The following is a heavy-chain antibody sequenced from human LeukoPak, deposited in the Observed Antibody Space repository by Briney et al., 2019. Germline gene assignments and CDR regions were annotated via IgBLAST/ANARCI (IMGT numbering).Heavy chain of an antibody. V-gene: IGHV4-34*01. CDR2: INHSGST. CDR3: ARGIRFLEWLFRDYYYGMDV. D-gene: IGHD3-3*01. J-gene: IGHJ6*02. Sequence: SETLSLTCAVYGGSFSGYYWSWIRQPPGKGLEWIGEINHSGSTNYNPSFKSRVTISVDTSKNQFSLKLSSVTAADTAVYYCARGIRFLEWLFRDYYYGMDVWGQGTTVTVSS. CDR1: GGSFSGYY.